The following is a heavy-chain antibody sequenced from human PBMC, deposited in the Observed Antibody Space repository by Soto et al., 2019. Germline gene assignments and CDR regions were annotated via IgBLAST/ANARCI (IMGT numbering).Heavy chain of an antibody. J-gene: IGHJ6*02. CDR3: ASEDGSYGYDYYYGMDV. V-gene: IGHV4-34*01. D-gene: IGHD5-18*01. CDR1: GGSFSGYY. Sequence: SETLSLTCAVYGGSFSGYYWTWIRQPPGTGLEWIGEINHSGSTNYNPSLKSRVTISVDTSKNQFSLKLTSVTAADTAVYYCASEDGSYGYDYYYGMDVWGQGTTVT. CDR2: INHSGST.